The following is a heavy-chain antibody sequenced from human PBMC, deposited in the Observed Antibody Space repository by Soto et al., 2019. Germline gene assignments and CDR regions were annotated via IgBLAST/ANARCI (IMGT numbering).Heavy chain of an antibody. CDR1: GYTFTSYD. V-gene: IGHV1-69*13. J-gene: IGHJ4*02. D-gene: IGHD3-10*01. Sequence: SVKVSCKASGYTFTSYDINWVRQATGQGLEWMGWIIPNSGTANYAQKFQGRVTITADASTSTAYMELSSLRSEDTAVYYCASLPGYFDYWGQGTLVTVSS. CDR2: IIPNSGTA. CDR3: ASLPGYFDY.